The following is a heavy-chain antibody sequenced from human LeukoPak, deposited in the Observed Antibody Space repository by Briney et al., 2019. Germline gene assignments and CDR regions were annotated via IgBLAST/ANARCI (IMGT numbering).Heavy chain of an antibody. J-gene: IGHJ6*03. CDR3: AKGTNWNYAIANHYYYYVDV. CDR1: GFNFSNYA. Sequence: GGSLRLLCVASGFNFSNYAMSWVRQAAGKGMEWVSAVSGSGTNTHYADSVKGRFTISRDNSKNTLYLQMNSLSAEDTAVYYCAKGTNWNYAIANHYYYYVDVWGKGSTVTVSS. D-gene: IGHD1-7*01. CDR2: VSGSGTNT. V-gene: IGHV3-23*01.